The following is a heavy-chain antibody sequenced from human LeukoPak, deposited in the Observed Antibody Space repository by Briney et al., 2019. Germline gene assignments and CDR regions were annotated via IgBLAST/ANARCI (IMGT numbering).Heavy chain of an antibody. J-gene: IGHJ4*02. CDR2: FDPEDGET. Sequence: ASVKVSCKVSGYTLTELSMHWVRQAPGKGLEWMGGFDPEDGETIYAQKFQGRVTMTEDTSTDTAYMELSSLRSEDTAVYYCATDRLRGDYDFWSGYSLFDYWGQGTLVTVSS. CDR1: GYTLTELS. D-gene: IGHD3-3*01. V-gene: IGHV1-24*01. CDR3: ATDRLRGDYDFWSGYSLFDY.